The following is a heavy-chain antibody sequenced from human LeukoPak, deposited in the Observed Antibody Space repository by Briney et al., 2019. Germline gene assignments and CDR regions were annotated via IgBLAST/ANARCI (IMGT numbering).Heavy chain of an antibody. CDR3: ARVKAVAGTESFDY. D-gene: IGHD6-19*01. CDR1: GDSVSSNSAA. CDR2: TYYRSRWFN. Sequence: SQTLSLTCAISGDSVSSNSAAWNWIRQSPSRGLEWLGSTYYRSRWFNDYAVSVKSRITINPDTSRNQFSLQLNSVTPEDTAVYYCARVKAVAGTESFDYWGQGTLVTVSS. J-gene: IGHJ4*02. V-gene: IGHV6-1*01.